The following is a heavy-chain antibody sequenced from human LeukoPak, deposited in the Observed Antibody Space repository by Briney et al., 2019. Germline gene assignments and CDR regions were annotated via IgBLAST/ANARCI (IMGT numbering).Heavy chain of an antibody. CDR1: GFTFSSYS. CDR3: AKEGDGLGALCPADY. V-gene: IGHV3-23*01. J-gene: IGHJ4*02. D-gene: IGHD3-16*01. CDR2: ISPNGGDT. Sequence: QSGGSLRLSCAASGFTFSSYSMNWVRQAPGKGLEWVSSISPNGGDTYYAGSVKGHFIISRDNSNNTLYLKMNGLRVGDTAVYYCAKEGDGLGALCPADYWGQGTLVTVSS.